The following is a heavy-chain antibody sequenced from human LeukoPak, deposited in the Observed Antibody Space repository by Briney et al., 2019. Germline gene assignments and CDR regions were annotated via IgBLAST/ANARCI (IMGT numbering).Heavy chain of an antibody. CDR3: ARGLLTFGGVIGGPQALEYFQH. Sequence: VASVTVSCKASGYTFTNYGISWVRQAPGQGLEWMGWSSPYNGKTNYAQKLQGRVTMTTDTSMSTAYMELRSLISHDTAMYYCARGLLTFGGVIGGPQALEYFQHWGQGTLVTVSS. J-gene: IGHJ1*01. V-gene: IGHV1-18*01. D-gene: IGHD3-16*02. CDR2: SSPYNGKT. CDR1: GYTFTNYG.